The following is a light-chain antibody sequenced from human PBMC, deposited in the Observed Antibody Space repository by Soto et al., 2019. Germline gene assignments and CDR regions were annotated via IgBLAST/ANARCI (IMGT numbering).Light chain of an antibody. CDR2: GAS. CDR1: QSVSNNY. Sequence: EIVLTQSPGTLSLSPGERATLYCRASQSVSNNYLAWYQQKPGQAPRLLIYGASNRATGIPARFSGSGSGTDFTLTISRLEPEDFAVYYCQQYSSSPSITFGQGTRLEIK. J-gene: IGKJ5*01. CDR3: QQYSSSPSIT. V-gene: IGKV3-20*01.